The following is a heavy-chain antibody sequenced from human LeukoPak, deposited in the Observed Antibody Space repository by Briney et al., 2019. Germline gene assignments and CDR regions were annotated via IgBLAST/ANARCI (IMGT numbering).Heavy chain of an antibody. V-gene: IGHV4-39*07. CDR1: GGTVTSGTYH. CDR3: ARDHYYDGRGRFDP. J-gene: IGHJ5*02. CDR2: VYFDGGT. D-gene: IGHD3-16*01. Sequence: SETLSLTCSVSGGTVTSGTYHWGWIRQPPGKGLEWIGSVYFDGGTHYKPSLQSRVTISVDTSKNQFSLRLSSVTAADTALYYCARDHYYDGRGRFDPWGQGTLVTVSS.